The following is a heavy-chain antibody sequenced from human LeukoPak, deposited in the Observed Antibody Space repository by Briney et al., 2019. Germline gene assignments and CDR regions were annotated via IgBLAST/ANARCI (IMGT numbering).Heavy chain of an antibody. CDR2: INSDGSST. CDR1: EFTFSSYW. V-gene: IGHV3-74*01. J-gene: IGHJ4*02. D-gene: IGHD6-13*01. CDR3: ARPPGIAAAGVDY. Sequence: GGSLRLSCAASEFTFSSYWMHWVRQAPGKGLVWVSRINSDGSSTSYADSVKGRFAISRDNAKNTLYLQMNSLRAEDTAVYYCARPPGIAAAGVDYWGQGTLVTVSS.